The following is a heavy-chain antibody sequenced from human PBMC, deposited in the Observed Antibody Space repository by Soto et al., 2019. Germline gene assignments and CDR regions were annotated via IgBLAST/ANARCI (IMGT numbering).Heavy chain of an antibody. CDR1: GCTSSTYG. CDR2: ISYDVSNE. Sequence: GGSLRLSCAASGCTSSTYGMHWVRQTPGKGLEWVSIISYDVSNEYYADSVKGRFTISRDNAKNSLYLQMNSLRDEDTAVYYCARGGYYYDSSGYGEYFQHWGQGTLVTVSS. D-gene: IGHD3-22*01. CDR3: ARGGYYYDSSGYGEYFQH. J-gene: IGHJ1*01. V-gene: IGHV3-30*03.